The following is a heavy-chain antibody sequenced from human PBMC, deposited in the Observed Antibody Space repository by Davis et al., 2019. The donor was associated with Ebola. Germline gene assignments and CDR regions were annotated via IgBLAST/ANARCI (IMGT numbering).Heavy chain of an antibody. CDR3: ARDTPPMSSSGFHENWFDP. J-gene: IGHJ5*02. CDR2: INPSGGST. V-gene: IGHV1-46*01. D-gene: IGHD6-13*01. Sequence: ASVKVSCKASGYTFTSYYMHWVRQAPGQGLEWMGIINPSGGSTSYAQKFQGRVTMTRDTSTSTVYMELSSLRSEDTAVYYCARDTPPMSSSGFHENWFDPWGQGTLVTVSS. CDR1: GYTFTSYY.